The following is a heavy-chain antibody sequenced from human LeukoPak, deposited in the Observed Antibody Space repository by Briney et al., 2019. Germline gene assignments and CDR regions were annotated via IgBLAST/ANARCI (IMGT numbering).Heavy chain of an antibody. CDR2: IYYDDRT. J-gene: IGHJ4*02. Sequence: PGGSLRLSCTVSGFTVSDNSMSWVRQAPGKGLDWVSFIYYDDRTHYSDSVKGRFTISRDNSKNTLYLQMNSLRAEDTAVYYCARRAGAYSHPYDYWGQGTLVTVSS. V-gene: IGHV3-53*01. CDR1: GFTVSDNS. CDR3: ARRAGAYSHPYDY. D-gene: IGHD4/OR15-4a*01.